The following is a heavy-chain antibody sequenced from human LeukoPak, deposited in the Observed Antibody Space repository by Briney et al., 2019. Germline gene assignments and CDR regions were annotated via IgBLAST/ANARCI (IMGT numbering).Heavy chain of an antibody. Sequence: SQTLSLTCTVSGGSISSGDYYWSWIRQPPGKGLEWIGYIYYSGSTYYNPSLKSRVTISVDTSKNQFSLKLSSVTAADTAVYYCARAPRYYYGSGSWAPFDPWGQGTLVTVSS. CDR3: ARAPRYYYGSGSWAPFDP. V-gene: IGHV4-30-4*08. CDR2: IYYSGST. J-gene: IGHJ5*02. D-gene: IGHD3-10*01. CDR1: GGSISSGDYY.